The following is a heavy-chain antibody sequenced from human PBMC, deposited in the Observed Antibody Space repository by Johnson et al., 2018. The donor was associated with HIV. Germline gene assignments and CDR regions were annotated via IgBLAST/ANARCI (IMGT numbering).Heavy chain of an antibody. CDR1: GFTFSSYW. D-gene: IGHD6-6*01. CDR3: ARRWIVAARPPENAFDI. Sequence: VQLVESGGGLVQPGGSLRLSCAASGFTFSSYWMSWVRQAPGKGLEWVANIKQDGSETYYVDSVKGRFTISRDNAKNSLYLQMNSLRAEDTAAYYCARRWIVAARPPENAFDIWGQGTMVTVSS. CDR2: IKQDGSET. J-gene: IGHJ3*02. V-gene: IGHV3-7*05.